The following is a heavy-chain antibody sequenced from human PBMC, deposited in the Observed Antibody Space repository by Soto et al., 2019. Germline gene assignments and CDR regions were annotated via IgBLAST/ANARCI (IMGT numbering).Heavy chain of an antibody. V-gene: IGHV4-59*11. D-gene: IGHD7-27*01. CDR3: TRANWYSEY. CDR2: IYYNGNT. J-gene: IGHJ4*02. Sequence: QVQLQESGPGLVKPSETLSLTCTVSGGSISNHYWSWIRQPPGKGLEWIGYIYYNGNTNYNPSLKRRVTMSGDTSKNQISLKLSSVTAADTAVYYCTRANWYSEYWGQGTLVTVSS. CDR1: GGSISNHY.